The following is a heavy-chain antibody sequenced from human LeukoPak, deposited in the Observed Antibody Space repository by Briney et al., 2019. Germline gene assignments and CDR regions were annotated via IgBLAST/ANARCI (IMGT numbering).Heavy chain of an antibody. CDR1: GGSISSGGYY. CDR2: IYYSGST. V-gene: IGHV4-39*01. J-gene: IGHJ5*02. CDR3: ARRVGDFWSGYSLNWFDP. Sequence: SETLSLTCTVSGGSISSGGYYWSWIRQPPGKGLEWIGSIYYSGSTYYNPSLKSRVTISVDTSKNQFSLKLSSVTAADTAVYYCARRVGDFWSGYSLNWFDPWGQGTLVTVSS. D-gene: IGHD3-3*01.